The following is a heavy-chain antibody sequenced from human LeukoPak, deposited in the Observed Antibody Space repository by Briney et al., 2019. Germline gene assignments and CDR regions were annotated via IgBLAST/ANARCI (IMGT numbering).Heavy chain of an antibody. Sequence: GGSLRLSCAASGFTFSSYSMNWVRQAPGKGLEWVSYISSSSSTIYYADSVKGRFTISRDNAKNSLYLQMNCLRAEDTAVYYCARASSSGYCSSTSCFYFDYWGQGTLVTVSS. J-gene: IGHJ4*02. V-gene: IGHV3-48*01. CDR1: GFTFSSYS. CDR2: ISSSSSTI. CDR3: ARASSSGYCSSTSCFYFDY. D-gene: IGHD2-2*01.